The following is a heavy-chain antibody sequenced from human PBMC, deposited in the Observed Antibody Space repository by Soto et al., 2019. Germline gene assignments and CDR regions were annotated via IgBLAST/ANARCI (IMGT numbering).Heavy chain of an antibody. J-gene: IGHJ5*02. Sequence: QVQLQESGPGLVKPSETLSLTCNVSGGSISSYYWSWIRKPPGKGREWIGYIYYSGSTNYNHSLKSRVTISVDTSQNQFPLKLSSVTAADTAGYYCARSGWLNWFDPWGQGTLVTVSS. CDR3: ARSGWLNWFDP. CDR1: GGSISSYY. CDR2: IYYSGST. V-gene: IGHV4-59*08. D-gene: IGHD3-22*01.